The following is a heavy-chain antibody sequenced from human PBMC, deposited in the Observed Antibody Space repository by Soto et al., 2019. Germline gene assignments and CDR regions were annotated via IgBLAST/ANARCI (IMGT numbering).Heavy chain of an antibody. D-gene: IGHD3-10*01. V-gene: IGHV4-59*01. CDR3: ARDWVAGSNYYYYGMDV. J-gene: IGHJ6*02. CDR1: GGSISSYY. Sequence: XXTLSLPCTVSGGSISSYYWXWIPQPPGKGLEWIGYIYYSGSTNYNPSLKSRVTISVDTSKNQFSLKLSSVTAADPAVYYCARDWVAGSNYYYYGMDVWGQGTTVTVSS. CDR2: IYYSGST.